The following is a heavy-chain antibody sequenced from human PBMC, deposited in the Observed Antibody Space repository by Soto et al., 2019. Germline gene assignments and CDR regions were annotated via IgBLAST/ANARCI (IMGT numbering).Heavy chain of an antibody. V-gene: IGHV1-58*01. CDR2: IVVGSGNT. CDR3: AASDYYDFWSGYSTEFDY. J-gene: IGHJ4*02. CDR1: GFTFTSSA. Sequence: SVKVSCKASGFTFTSSAVQWVRQARGQRLEWIGWIVVGSGNTNYAQKFQERVTITRDMSTSTAYMELSSLRSEDTAVYYCAASDYYDFWSGYSTEFDYWGQGTLVTVSS. D-gene: IGHD3-3*01.